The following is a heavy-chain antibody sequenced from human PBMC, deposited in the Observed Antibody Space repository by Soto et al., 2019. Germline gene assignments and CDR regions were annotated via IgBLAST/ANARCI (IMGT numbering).Heavy chain of an antibody. CDR1: GGSISSYY. CDR2: IYYSGST. J-gene: IGHJ4*02. D-gene: IGHD3-22*01. V-gene: IGHV4-59*01. CDR3: ARDYDSSGNFDY. Sequence: KTSETLSLTCTVSGGSISSYYWSWIRQPPGKGLEWIGYIYYSGSTNYNPSLKSRVTISVDTSKNQFSLKLSSVTAADTAVYYCARDYDSSGNFDYWGQGTLVTVSS.